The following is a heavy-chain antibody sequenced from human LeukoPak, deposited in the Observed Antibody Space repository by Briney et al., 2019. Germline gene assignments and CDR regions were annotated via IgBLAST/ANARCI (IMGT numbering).Heavy chain of an antibody. V-gene: IGHV4-39*07. J-gene: IGHJ5*02. CDR2: IYHSGST. CDR1: GGSISSSSYY. CDR3: ASNPYYYDSSGYSRFDP. D-gene: IGHD3-22*01. Sequence: PSETLSLTCTVSGGSISSSSYYWGWIRQPPGKGLEWIGSIYHSGSTYYNPSLKSRVTISVDTSKNQFSLKLSSVTAADTAVYYCASNPYYYDSSGYSRFDPWGQGTLVTVSS.